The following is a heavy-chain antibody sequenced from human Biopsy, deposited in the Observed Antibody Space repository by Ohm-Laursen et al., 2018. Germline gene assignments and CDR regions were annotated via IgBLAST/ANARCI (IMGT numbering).Heavy chain of an antibody. V-gene: IGHV4-59*01. CDR3: ARATNSTGWPYYYFYGMDV. Sequence: TLSLTCPVSGGSISSDYWGWIRQTPGKGLEWIGYIYYSGSTNYNPSLKSRVTISVDTSKNQFSLRLNSVTAADTAVYYCARATNSTGWPYYYFYGMDVWGQGTTVTVSS. J-gene: IGHJ6*02. CDR1: GGSISSDY. CDR2: IYYSGST. D-gene: IGHD2/OR15-2a*01.